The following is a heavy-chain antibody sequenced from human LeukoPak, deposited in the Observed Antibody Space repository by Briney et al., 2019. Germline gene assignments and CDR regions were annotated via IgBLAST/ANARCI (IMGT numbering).Heavy chain of an antibody. CDR1: GYTFTSYG. D-gene: IGHD3-9*01. V-gene: IGHV1-18*01. CDR2: ISAYNGNT. Sequence: ASVKVSCKASGYTFTSYGISWVRQAPGQGLEWMVWISAYNGNTNYAQKLQGRVTMTTDTSTSTAYMELRSLRSDDTAVYYCARLYYDILTGYLDVWGKGTTVTVSS. J-gene: IGHJ6*04. CDR3: ARLYYDILTGYLDV.